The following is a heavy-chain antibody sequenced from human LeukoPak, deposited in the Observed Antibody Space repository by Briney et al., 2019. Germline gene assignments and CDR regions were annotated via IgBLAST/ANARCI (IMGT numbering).Heavy chain of an antibody. D-gene: IGHD2-21*01. Sequence: GGSLRLSCAASGFTFSSYAMSWVRQAPGKGLEWVGRIKPKTDGETTEYAAPVKDRFSISRDDSKSMMYLQMNSLKTEDTAVYYCITPLPYSAQGGQGTLVTVSS. J-gene: IGHJ4*02. CDR1: GFTFSSYA. CDR3: ITPLPYSAQ. CDR2: IKPKTDGETT. V-gene: IGHV3-15*01.